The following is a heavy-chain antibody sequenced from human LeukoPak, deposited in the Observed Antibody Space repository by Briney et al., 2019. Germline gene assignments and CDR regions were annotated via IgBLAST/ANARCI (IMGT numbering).Heavy chain of an antibody. D-gene: IGHD3-16*01. J-gene: IGHJ4*02. CDR3: ARDLLSLPHKYFDS. CDR2: IRYDGSQK. Sequence: PVGSLRLSCAASGFIFSNYGMHWVRQAPGKGLEWVAYIRYDGSQKYYGDSVKGRFTISRDNSKNTVYLQMTSLRDEDTAVYYCARDLLSLPHKYFDSWGQGTLVTVSS. V-gene: IGHV3-30*02. CDR1: GFIFSNYG.